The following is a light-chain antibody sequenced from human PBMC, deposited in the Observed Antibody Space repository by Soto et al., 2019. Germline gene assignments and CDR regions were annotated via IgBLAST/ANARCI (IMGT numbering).Light chain of an antibody. V-gene: IGKV3-15*01. CDR2: AAS. Sequence: MTPSPASLSASPVDGLHLSCRARQSVSSNLAWHQQKPGQAPRLLIYAASTRATGVPARFSGSGSGTEFTLTISDLQSEDFAVYFCQHYDIWPLTFGRGTKVDI. CDR3: QHYDIWPLT. J-gene: IGKJ4*01. CDR1: QSVSSN.